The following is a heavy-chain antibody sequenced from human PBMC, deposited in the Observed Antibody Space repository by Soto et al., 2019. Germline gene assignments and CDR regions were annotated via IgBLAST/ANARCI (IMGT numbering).Heavy chain of an antibody. Sequence: DVQLWESGGGLVQPGGSLRLSCAASGFSFGSYALSWVRQAPGKGLEWVSTISGSDGKTFYADSVKGRFSISRDTSQSTFYLQLNRLRADDTAMYYCARWSYLDYWGQGTRVTVSS. D-gene: IGHD3-3*01. CDR1: GFSFGSYA. V-gene: IGHV3-23*01. J-gene: IGHJ4*02. CDR2: ISGSDGKT. CDR3: ARWSYLDY.